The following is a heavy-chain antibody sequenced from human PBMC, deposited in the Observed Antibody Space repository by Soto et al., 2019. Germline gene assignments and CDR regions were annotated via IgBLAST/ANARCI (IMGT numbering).Heavy chain of an antibody. CDR3: ARDKGGRVEQQLVDY. D-gene: IGHD6-13*01. Sequence: ASVKVSCKASGYTFTSYGISWVRQAPGQGLEWMGWISAYNGNTNYAQKLQGRVTMTTDTSTSTAYMELRSLRSDDTAVYYCARDKGGRVEQQLVDYWGQGTLVTVSS. CDR1: GYTFTSYG. J-gene: IGHJ4*02. V-gene: IGHV1-18*01. CDR2: ISAYNGNT.